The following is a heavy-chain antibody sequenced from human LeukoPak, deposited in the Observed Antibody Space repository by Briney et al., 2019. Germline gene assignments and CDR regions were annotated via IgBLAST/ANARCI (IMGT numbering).Heavy chain of an antibody. V-gene: IGHV3-64*01. CDR2: ISSNGGST. D-gene: IGHD2-21*02. CDR3: ARGSSAPDCGGDCYQSYYFDY. J-gene: IGHJ4*02. CDR1: GFTFSSYA. Sequence: GGSLRLSCAASGFTFSSYAMHWVRQAPGKGLEYVSAISSNGGSTYYANSVKGRFTISRDNSKNTLYLQMGSLRAEDMAVYYCARGSSAPDCGGDCYQSYYFDYWGQGTLVTVSS.